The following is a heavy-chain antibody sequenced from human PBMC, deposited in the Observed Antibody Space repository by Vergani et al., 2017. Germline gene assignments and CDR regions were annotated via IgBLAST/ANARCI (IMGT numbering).Heavy chain of an antibody. J-gene: IGHJ6*02. CDR3: ASLIAAAGRGVSYYYYYGMDV. CDR1: GYTFTGYY. V-gene: IGHV1-24*01. Sequence: QVQLVQSGAEVKKPGASVKVSCKASGYTFTGYYMHWVRQAPGKGLEWMGGFDPEDGETIYAQKFQGRVTMTEDTSTDTAYMELSSLRSEDTAVYYCASLIAAAGRGVSYYYYYGMDVWGQGTTVTVSS. D-gene: IGHD6-13*01. CDR2: FDPEDGET.